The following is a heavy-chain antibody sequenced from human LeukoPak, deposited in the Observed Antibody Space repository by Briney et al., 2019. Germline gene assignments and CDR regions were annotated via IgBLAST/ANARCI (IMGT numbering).Heavy chain of an antibody. Sequence: KASETLSLTCTVSGGSISSGGYYWSWTRQHPGKGLEWIGYIYYSGSTYYNPSLKSRVTISVDTSKNQFSLKLSSVTAADTAVYYCARSRYYYDSSGYFVGEYFQHWGQGTLVTVSS. D-gene: IGHD3-22*01. J-gene: IGHJ1*01. CDR3: ARSRYYYDSSGYFVGEYFQH. CDR2: IYYSGST. V-gene: IGHV4-31*03. CDR1: GGSISSGGYY.